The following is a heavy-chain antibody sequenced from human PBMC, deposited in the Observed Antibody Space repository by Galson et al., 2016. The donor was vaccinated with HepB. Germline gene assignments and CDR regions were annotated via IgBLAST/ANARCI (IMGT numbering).Heavy chain of an antibody. J-gene: IGHJ6*02. Sequence: SLRLSCAASGFIVSNDYMNWVRQAPGKGLEWLSVSYADGRTYYAESVRGRFTISRDNSKNTLFLQMNNLSAEDTAVYYCARDRGFRNGMNVWGQGTTVTVSS. CDR2: SYADGRT. V-gene: IGHV3-53*01. CDR3: ARDRGFRNGMNV. CDR1: GFIVSNDY.